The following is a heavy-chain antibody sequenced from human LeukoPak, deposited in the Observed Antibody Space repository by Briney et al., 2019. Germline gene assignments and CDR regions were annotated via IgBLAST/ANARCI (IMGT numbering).Heavy chain of an antibody. CDR1: GFTVSDAW. J-gene: IGHJ4*02. Sequence: GGSLRLSCAVSGFTVSDAWMNWVRQAPGKGLEWVGRIKSKTDGGTTDFAAPVKGRFIISRDDSKNTLYLQMNSLKTEDTAPYYCWTSTHAPEFLDYWGQGTLVTVSS. CDR2: IKSKTDGGTT. D-gene: IGHD3-10*01. CDR3: WTSTHAPEFLDY. V-gene: IGHV3-15*07.